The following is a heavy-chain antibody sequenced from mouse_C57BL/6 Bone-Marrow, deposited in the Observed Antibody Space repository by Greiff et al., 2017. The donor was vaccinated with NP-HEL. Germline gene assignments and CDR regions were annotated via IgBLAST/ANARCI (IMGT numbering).Heavy chain of an antibody. CDR3: ARWGLLHYWYFDV. CDR2: IYPRSGNT. D-gene: IGHD2-3*01. V-gene: IGHV1-81*01. J-gene: IGHJ1*03. CDR1: GYTFTSYG. Sequence: VQLQQSGAELARPGASVKLSCKASGYTFTSYGISWVKQRTGQGLEWIGEIYPRSGNTYYNEKFKGKATLTADKSSSTAYMELRSLTSEDSAVYFCARWGLLHYWYFDVWGTGTTVTGSS.